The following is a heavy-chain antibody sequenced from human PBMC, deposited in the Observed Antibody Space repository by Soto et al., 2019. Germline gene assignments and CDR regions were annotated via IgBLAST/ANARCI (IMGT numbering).Heavy chain of an antibody. CDR1: GDSIYSVSSF. CDR3: ARQDPLRFFDF. D-gene: IGHD4-17*01. J-gene: IGHJ4*02. V-gene: IGHV4-39*01. Sequence: PSETLSLTCSVSGDSIYSVSSFWSWIRQPPGKGLEWIGSIYYTGSTYYNPSLQSRVTIALVSSKNHFSLRLRSVTAADPAVYFCARQDPLRFFDFWGQGSLVTVSS. CDR2: IYYTGST.